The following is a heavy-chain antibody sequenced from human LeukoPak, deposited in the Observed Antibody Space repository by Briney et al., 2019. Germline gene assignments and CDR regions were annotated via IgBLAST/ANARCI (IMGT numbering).Heavy chain of an antibody. J-gene: IGHJ5*02. Sequence: QPGGSLRLSCAASGFTLSSYWMHWVRQAPGKGLVWVSRINFDGSSTTYADSVKGRFTISRDNAKNTLYLQMNSLRAEDTGVYYCARIASHSSTWYDGGSWGQGTLVTVSS. D-gene: IGHD6-13*01. CDR2: INFDGSST. CDR3: ARIASHSSTWYDGGS. CDR1: GFTLSSYW. V-gene: IGHV3-74*01.